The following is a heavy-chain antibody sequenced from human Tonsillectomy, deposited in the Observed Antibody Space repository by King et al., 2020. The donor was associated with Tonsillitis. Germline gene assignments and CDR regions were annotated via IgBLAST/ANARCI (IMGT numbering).Heavy chain of an antibody. D-gene: IGHD6-6*01. Sequence: EVQLVQSGAEVKEPGESLTISCKGSGYSFTSYWISWVRQMPGKGLEWMGKIDPSDSSINYSPSFQGHVTISADKSISTAYLQWSSLKASDTAMSYCASQQLAGGAEYYYSSMDVWGQGTTVTVSS. CDR2: IDPSDSSI. CDR3: ASQQLAGGAEYYYSSMDV. CDR1: GYSFTSYW. V-gene: IGHV5-10-1*03. J-gene: IGHJ6*03.